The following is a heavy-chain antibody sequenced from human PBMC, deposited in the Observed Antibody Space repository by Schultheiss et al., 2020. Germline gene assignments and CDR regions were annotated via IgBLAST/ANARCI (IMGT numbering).Heavy chain of an antibody. D-gene: IGHD5-12*01. J-gene: IGHJ4*02. CDR1: GFTFGDYA. CDR3: AKNTYDDYLDY. V-gene: IGHV3-23*01. Sequence: GGSLRLSCAASGFTFGDYALSWVRQAPGRGLEWLSAITSGGGERYADSDSVKGRFTISRDISRNTLYLQMNSLRADDTAVYYCAKNTYDDYLDYWGQGTLVTVSS. CDR2: ITSGGGER.